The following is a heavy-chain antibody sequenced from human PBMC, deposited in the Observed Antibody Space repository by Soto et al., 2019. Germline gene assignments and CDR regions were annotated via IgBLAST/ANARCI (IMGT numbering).Heavy chain of an antibody. J-gene: IGHJ4*02. Sequence: QVQLVESGGGVVQPGRSLRLSCAASGFTFSSYGMHWVRQAPGKGLEWVAVISYDGSNKYYADSVKGRFTISRDNSKNTLYLLMNSLRAEDTAVYYCAKDHSWDGSGSPDFDYWGQGTLVTVSS. CDR3: AKDHSWDGSGSPDFDY. CDR1: GFTFSSYG. CDR2: ISYDGSNK. V-gene: IGHV3-30*18. D-gene: IGHD3-10*01.